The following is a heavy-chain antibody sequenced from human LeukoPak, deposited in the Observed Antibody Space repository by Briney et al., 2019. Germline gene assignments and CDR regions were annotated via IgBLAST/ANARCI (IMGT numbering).Heavy chain of an antibody. J-gene: IGHJ3*02. CDR3: ARDRGASQSDAFDI. CDR2: IIPIFGTA. D-gene: IGHD6-25*01. CDR1: GGTFGSYA. Sequence: ASVKVSCKASGGTFGSYAISWVRQAPGQGLEWMGGIIPIFGTANYAQKFQGRVTITADESTSTAYMELSSLRSEDTAVYYCARDRGASQSDAFDIWGQGTMVTVSS. V-gene: IGHV1-69*01.